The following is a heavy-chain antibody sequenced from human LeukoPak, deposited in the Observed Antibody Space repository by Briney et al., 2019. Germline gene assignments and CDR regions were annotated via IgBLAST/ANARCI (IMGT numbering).Heavy chain of an antibody. J-gene: IGHJ4*02. CDR1: GFTFSDYY. CDR2: ISSSSSYT. V-gene: IGHV3-11*06. CDR3: ARDPHYSSSGIFDY. Sequence: SGGSLRLSCAASGFTFSDYYMSWIRQAPGKGLEWVSYISSSSSYTNYADSVKGRFTISRDNAKNSLYLQMNSLRAEDTAVYYCARDPHYSSSGIFDYWGQGTLVTVSS. D-gene: IGHD6-6*01.